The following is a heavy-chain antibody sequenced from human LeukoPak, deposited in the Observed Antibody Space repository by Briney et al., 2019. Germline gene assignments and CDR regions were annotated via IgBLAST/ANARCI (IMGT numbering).Heavy chain of an antibody. CDR1: GGSISSYY. CDR2: IYYSGSA. V-gene: IGHV4-59*08. Sequence: PSETLSLTCTVSGGSISSYYWSWIRQPPGKGLEWIGYIYYSGSANYNPSLKSRATISVDTSKKQFSLKVSSVTAADTAVYYCASLSVTTTFFDYWGQGTLVTVSS. CDR3: ASLSVTTTFFDY. J-gene: IGHJ4*02. D-gene: IGHD4-17*01.